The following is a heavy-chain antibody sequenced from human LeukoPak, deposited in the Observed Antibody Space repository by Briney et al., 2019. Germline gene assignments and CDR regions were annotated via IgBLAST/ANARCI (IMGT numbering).Heavy chain of an antibody. CDR1: GFTFDDYA. D-gene: IGHD3-22*01. CDR3: GKEHYYYDSTGPIDY. J-gene: IGHJ4*02. Sequence: PGRSLRLSCAASGFTFDDYAMHWVRQAPGKGLEWVSGISWNSGSIGYADSVKGRFTISRDNAKNSLYLQMNSLRTEDTALYYCGKEHYYYDSTGPIDYWGQGTLVTVSS. V-gene: IGHV3-9*01. CDR2: ISWNSGSI.